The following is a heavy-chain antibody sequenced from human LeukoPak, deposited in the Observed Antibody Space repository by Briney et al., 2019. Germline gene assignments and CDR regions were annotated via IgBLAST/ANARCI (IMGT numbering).Heavy chain of an antibody. V-gene: IGHV3-23*01. J-gene: IGHJ5*02. CDR3: ARGDYDFRTFDP. Sequence: PRGSLRLSCAASGFTFSSYAMSWVRQAPGKGLEWVSAISGSGGSTYYADSVKGRFTISRDNSKNTPYLQMNSLRAEDTAVYYCARGDYDFRTFDPWGQGTLVTVSS. CDR2: ISGSGGST. CDR1: GFTFSSYA. D-gene: IGHD3-3*01.